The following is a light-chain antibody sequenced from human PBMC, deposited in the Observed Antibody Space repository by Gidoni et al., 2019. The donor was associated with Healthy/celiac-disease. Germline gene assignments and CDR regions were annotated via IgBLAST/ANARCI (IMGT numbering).Light chain of an antibody. V-gene: IGLV3-1*01. CDR3: QAWDSSSHVV. Sequence: SYELTQPTSVSVSPGQTASITCSGDKLGDKYACWYQQKPGQSPVLVIYQDSKRPSGLPERFSGSNSGNTATLTISGTQAMDEADYYCQAWDSSSHVVFGGGTKLTVL. CDR1: KLGDKY. J-gene: IGLJ2*01. CDR2: QDS.